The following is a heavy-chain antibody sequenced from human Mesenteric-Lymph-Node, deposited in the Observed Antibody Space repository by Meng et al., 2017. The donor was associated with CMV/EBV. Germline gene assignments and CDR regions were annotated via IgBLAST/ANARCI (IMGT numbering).Heavy chain of an antibody. CDR1: GGSISSSSYH. CDR2: IYYTGST. J-gene: IGHJ6*02. V-gene: IGHV4-39*07. Sequence: SETLSLTCTVSGGSISSSSYHWGWIRQPPGRGLEWIGSIYYTGSTYYNPSLKSRVTISVDMSKKQFSLRLRSVTAADTAVYFCARGATYYYYYGMDVWGQGTTVTVSS. D-gene: IGHD1-26*01. CDR3: ARGATYYYYYGMDV.